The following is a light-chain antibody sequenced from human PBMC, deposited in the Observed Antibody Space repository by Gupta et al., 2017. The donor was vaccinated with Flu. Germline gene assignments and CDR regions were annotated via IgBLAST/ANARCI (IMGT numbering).Light chain of an antibody. CDR3: QQSDSSPPT. CDR2: AAS. CDR1: QSISSI. J-gene: IGKJ1*01. Sequence: DIQMTQSPSSLSASVGDRVTITCRASQSISSILNWYQQKPGKAPKFLIYAASSLQSGVPSRFSGSGSGIDFTLTIGSLQPEDFATYYCQQSDSSPPTFGQGTKVEIK. V-gene: IGKV1-39*01.